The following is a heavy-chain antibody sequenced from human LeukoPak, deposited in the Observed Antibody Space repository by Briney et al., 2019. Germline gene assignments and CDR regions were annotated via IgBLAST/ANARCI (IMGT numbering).Heavy chain of an antibody. D-gene: IGHD1-1*01. V-gene: IGHV3-7*05. CDR1: GFTFSNYW. CDR2: IKQDGSEK. CDR3: ARASDPSLQLT. J-gene: IGHJ5*02. Sequence: GGSLRLSCAASGFTFSNYWMIWVRQAPGKGLEWVGNIKQDGSEKRYADSVRGRFSISRDNAQTSLYLQMNSLRAEDTAVYYCARASDPSLQLTWGQGTLVTVSS.